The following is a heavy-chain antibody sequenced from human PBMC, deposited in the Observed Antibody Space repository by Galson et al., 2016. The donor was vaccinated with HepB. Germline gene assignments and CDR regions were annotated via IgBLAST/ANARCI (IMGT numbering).Heavy chain of an antibody. D-gene: IGHD6-6*01. CDR3: ARDLPVRLNDYYGMDV. CDR2: IYPGDSDT. Sequence: QSGAEVKKSGESLKISCKGSGYSFTNYCIAWVRQMPGKGLEWMGIIYPGDSDTRYSPSFQGQVTISADKSISTAYLQWRSLKASDTALYYCARDLPVRLNDYYGMDVWGQGTTVDVSS. J-gene: IGHJ6*02. CDR1: GYSFTNYC. V-gene: IGHV5-51*03.